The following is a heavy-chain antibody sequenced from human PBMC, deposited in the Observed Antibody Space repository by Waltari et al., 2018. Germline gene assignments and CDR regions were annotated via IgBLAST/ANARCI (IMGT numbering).Heavy chain of an antibody. CDR1: GFTFSSYG. V-gene: IGHV3-33*01. CDR3: AREVRGWYEAYADY. J-gene: IGHJ4*02. D-gene: IGHD6-19*01. CDR2: IWYDGSNK. Sequence: QVQLVESGGGVVQPGRSLRLSCAASGFTFSSYGMHWVRQAPGKGLEWVAVIWYDGSNKYYADSVKGRFTISRDNSKNTLYLQMNSLRAEDTAVYYWAREVRGWYEAYADYWGQGTLVTVSS.